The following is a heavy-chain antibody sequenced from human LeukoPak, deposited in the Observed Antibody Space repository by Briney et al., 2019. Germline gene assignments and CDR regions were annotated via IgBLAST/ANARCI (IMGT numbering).Heavy chain of an antibody. Sequence: GGSLRLSCAASGFTFRYYTMNWVRQAPGKGLVWVSAISASGVSTYYADSVEGRFTISRDTSKSTLYLQMNSLRAEDAALYYCAMSRVRYSGSYFDYWGQGTLVTVSS. CDR3: AMSRVRYSGSYFDY. D-gene: IGHD1-26*01. J-gene: IGHJ4*02. CDR2: ISASGVST. CDR1: GFTFRYYT. V-gene: IGHV3-23*01.